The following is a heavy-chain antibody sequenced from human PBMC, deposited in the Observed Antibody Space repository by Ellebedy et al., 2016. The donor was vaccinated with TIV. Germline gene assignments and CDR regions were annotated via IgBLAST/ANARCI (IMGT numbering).Heavy chain of an antibody. Sequence: SVKVSCXASGGTFSSYAISWVRQAPGQGLEWMGGIIPIFGTANYAQKFQGRVTITADESTSTAYMELSSLRSEDTAVYYCARSPGITIFGVVSPPPYGMDVWGQGTTVTVSS. CDR2: IIPIFGTA. CDR3: ARSPGITIFGVVSPPPYGMDV. V-gene: IGHV1-69*13. CDR1: GGTFSSYA. D-gene: IGHD3-3*01. J-gene: IGHJ6*02.